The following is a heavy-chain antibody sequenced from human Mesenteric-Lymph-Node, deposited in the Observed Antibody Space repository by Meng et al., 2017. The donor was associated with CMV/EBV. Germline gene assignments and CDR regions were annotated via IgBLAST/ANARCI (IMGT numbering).Heavy chain of an antibody. Sequence: SETLSLTCTVSGGSISTSSYYWGWIRQPPGKGLEWIGTIFHGGTGTYYNPSLESRVTISVDTSKNQFSLRLSSVTAADTAVYYCARDRRYSSGWSNYFDYWGQGTLVTVSS. CDR2: IFHGGTGT. CDR3: ARDRRYSSGWSNYFDY. J-gene: IGHJ4*02. V-gene: IGHV4-39*07. CDR1: GGSISTSSYY. D-gene: IGHD6-19*01.